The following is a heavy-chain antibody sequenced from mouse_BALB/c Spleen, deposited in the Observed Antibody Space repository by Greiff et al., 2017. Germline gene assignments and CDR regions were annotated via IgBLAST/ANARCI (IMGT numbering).Heavy chain of an antibody. Sequence: VQLKESGPSLVKPSQTLSLTCSVTGDSITSGYWNWIRKFPGNKLEYMGYISYSGSTYYNPSLKSRISITRDTSKNQYYLQLNSVTTEDTATYYCARYRGERNYFDYWGQGTTLTVSS. J-gene: IGHJ2*01. D-gene: IGHD3-1*01. V-gene: IGHV3-8*02. CDR1: GDSITSGY. CDR3: ARYRGERNYFDY. CDR2: ISYSGST.